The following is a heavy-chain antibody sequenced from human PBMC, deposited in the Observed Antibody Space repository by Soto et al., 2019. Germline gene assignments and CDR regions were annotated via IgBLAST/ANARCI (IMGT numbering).Heavy chain of an antibody. D-gene: IGHD6-13*01. J-gene: IGHJ5*02. CDR1: GFSLSTHAVC. Sequence: QITLKESGHTLVKPTQTLTLTCTVSGFSLSTHAVCVGCIRQPPGKALEWLTLIFWNDDKRYSPSLKRRLTITKDNSKNQVVLTMTNMDPVDTATYFCAHRHAQPQVVSEWFEPWGQGTMVTVSS. CDR3: AHRHAQPQVVSEWFEP. CDR2: IFWNDDK. V-gene: IGHV2-5*01.